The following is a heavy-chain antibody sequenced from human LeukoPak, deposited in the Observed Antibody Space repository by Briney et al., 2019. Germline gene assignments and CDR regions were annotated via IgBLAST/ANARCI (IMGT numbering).Heavy chain of an antibody. V-gene: IGHV1-8*02. CDR3: ARFMVRGVPMDV. CDR2: MNPNSGNT. J-gene: IGHJ6*03. CDR1: GYTFTSYD. Sequence: ASVKVSCKASGYTFTSYDINWVRQATGRGLEWMGWMNPNSGNTGYAQKFQGRVTMTTDTSTSTAYMELRSLRSDDTAVYYCARFMVRGVPMDVWGKGTTVTISS. D-gene: IGHD3-10*01.